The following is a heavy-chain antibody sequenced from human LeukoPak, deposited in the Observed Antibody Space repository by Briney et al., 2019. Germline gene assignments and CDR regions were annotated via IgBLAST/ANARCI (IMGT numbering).Heavy chain of an antibody. CDR3: ASSYYYDSSGYYGDFDY. CDR1: GGTFSSYA. CDR2: IIPIFGTA. Sequence: WASVKVSCKASGGTFSSYALSWVRQAPGQGLEWMGGIIPIFGTANYAQKFQGRVTITTDESTSTAYMELSSLRSEDTAVYYCASSYYYDSSGYYGDFDYWGQGTLVTVSS. V-gene: IGHV1-69*05. D-gene: IGHD3-22*01. J-gene: IGHJ4*02.